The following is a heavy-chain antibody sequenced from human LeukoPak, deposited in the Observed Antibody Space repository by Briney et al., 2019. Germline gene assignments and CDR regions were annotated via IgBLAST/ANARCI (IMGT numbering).Heavy chain of an antibody. CDR1: GYSFTSYW. CDR2: IYPSDSDT. CDR3: ARSDTAMNELFDY. V-gene: IGHV5-51*01. J-gene: IGHJ4*02. Sequence: GESLKISCKGSGYSFTSYWIGWVRQMPGRGLEWMGIIYPSDSDTTCSPSFQGQVTISADKSISTAYLQWSSLKASDTAMYYCARSDTAMNELFDYWGQGTLVTVSS. D-gene: IGHD5-18*01.